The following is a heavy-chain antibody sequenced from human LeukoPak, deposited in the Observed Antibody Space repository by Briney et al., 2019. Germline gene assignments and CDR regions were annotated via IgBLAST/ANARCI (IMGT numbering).Heavy chain of an antibody. Sequence: PGGSLRLSCAASGFTFSSYAMPWVRQAPGKGLEWVAVISYDGSNKYYADSVKGRFTISRDNSKNTLYLQMNSLRAEDTAVYYCARVSARLQGWFDPWGQGTLVTVSS. V-gene: IGHV3-30-3*01. J-gene: IGHJ5*02. CDR2: ISYDGSNK. CDR3: ARVSARLQGWFDP. D-gene: IGHD4-4*01. CDR1: GFTFSSYA.